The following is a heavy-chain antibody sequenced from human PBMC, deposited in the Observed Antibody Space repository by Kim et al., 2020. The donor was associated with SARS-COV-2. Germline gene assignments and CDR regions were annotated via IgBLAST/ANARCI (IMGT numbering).Heavy chain of an antibody. D-gene: IGHD5-12*01. CDR3: AKAPRDGYNSWY. Sequence: GGSLRLSCAASGFTFSSYAVSWVRQAPGKGLEWVSAISGSGGSTYYADSVKGRFTISRDNSKNTLYLQMNSLRAEDTAVYYCAKAPRDGYNSWYWGQGTLVTVSS. J-gene: IGHJ4*02. V-gene: IGHV3-23*01. CDR1: GFTFSSYA. CDR2: ISGSGGST.